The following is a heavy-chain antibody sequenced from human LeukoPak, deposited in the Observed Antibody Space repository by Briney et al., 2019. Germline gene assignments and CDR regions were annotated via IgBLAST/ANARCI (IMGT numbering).Heavy chain of an antibody. D-gene: IGHD6-25*01. J-gene: IGHJ4*02. V-gene: IGHV3-53*01. CDR2: IYSGGST. Sequence: PGGSLRLSCAASGFTVSSNYMSWVRQAPGKGLEWVSVIYSGGSTYYADSVKGRFTISRDNSKNSLYLQMNSLRVGDTAIYYCARLNSGWGIPDYWGQGILVAVSS. CDR1: GFTVSSNY. CDR3: ARLNSGWGIPDY.